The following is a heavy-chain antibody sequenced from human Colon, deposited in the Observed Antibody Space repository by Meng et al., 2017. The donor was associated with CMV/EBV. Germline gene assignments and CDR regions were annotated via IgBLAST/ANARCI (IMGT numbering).Heavy chain of an antibody. V-gene: IGHV4-31*03. CDR2: IYHGVTT. Sequence: SETLSLTCSVSGASFTSGGYSWSWVRQHPGKGQEWIGYIYHGVTTHYNPSLNNRLTISLDTSKNQFSLSLRSVTAADTAVYYCVRVPDHWGQGTLVTVSS. CDR3: VRVPDH. CDR1: GASFTSGGYS. J-gene: IGHJ5*02.